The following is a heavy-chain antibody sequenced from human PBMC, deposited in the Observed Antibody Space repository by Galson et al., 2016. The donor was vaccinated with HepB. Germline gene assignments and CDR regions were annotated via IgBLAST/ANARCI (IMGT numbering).Heavy chain of an antibody. Sequence: SLRLSCAVSGFIVTSNYMSWVRQAPGKGLEWVSIIHSGGNTYYADSVKGRFTISRDNSKNTVYLQMNSLTVEDTAVYYCARARGLGEFLDYWGQGTLVTVSS. CDR1: GFIVTSNY. D-gene: IGHD3-16*01. V-gene: IGHV3-53*01. J-gene: IGHJ4*02. CDR3: ARARGLGEFLDY. CDR2: IHSGGNT.